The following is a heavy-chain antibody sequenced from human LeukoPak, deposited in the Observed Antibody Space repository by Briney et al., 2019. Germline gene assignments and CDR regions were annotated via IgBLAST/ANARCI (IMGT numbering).Heavy chain of an antibody. CDR1: GFTLDDYG. D-gene: IGHD3-22*01. CDR2: INWNGGST. Sequence: GGSLRLSCAASGFTLDDYGMSWVRQAPGKGLEWVSGINWNGGSTGYADSVKGRFTISRDNAKNSLYLQMNSLRAEDTALYYCARDLGLYDSSGYYFLSAFDIWGQGTMVTVSS. CDR3: ARDLGLYDSSGYYFLSAFDI. J-gene: IGHJ3*02. V-gene: IGHV3-20*04.